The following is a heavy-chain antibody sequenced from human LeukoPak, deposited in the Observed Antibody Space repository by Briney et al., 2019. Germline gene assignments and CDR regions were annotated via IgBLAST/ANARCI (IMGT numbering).Heavy chain of an antibody. CDR3: ARQDGNSKYYFDY. CDR1: GYSFTNYW. J-gene: IGHJ4*02. V-gene: IGHV5-51*01. Sequence: GESLKISCKGSGYSFTNYWIGWVRQMPGKGLEWMGIIYPGDSDTRYRPSFQGQVTISADKSISTAYLQWSSLKASDTAMYYCARQDGNSKYYFDYWGQGTLVTVSS. CDR2: IYPGDSDT. D-gene: IGHD1-1*01.